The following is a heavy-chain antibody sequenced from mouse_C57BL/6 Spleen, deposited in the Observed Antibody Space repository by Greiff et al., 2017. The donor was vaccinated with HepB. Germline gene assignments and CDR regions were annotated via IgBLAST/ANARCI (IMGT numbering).Heavy chain of an antibody. CDR1: GYAFSSSW. J-gene: IGHJ3*01. CDR2: IYPGDGDT. V-gene: IGHV1-82*01. D-gene: IGHD1-1*01. CDR3: AREGAYDWFAY. Sequence: VQLQESGPELVKPGASVKISCKASGYAFSSSWMNWVKQRPGKGLEWIGRIYPGDGDTNYNGKFKGKATLTADKSSSTAYMQLSSLTSEDSAVYFCAREGAYDWFAYWGQGTLVTVSA.